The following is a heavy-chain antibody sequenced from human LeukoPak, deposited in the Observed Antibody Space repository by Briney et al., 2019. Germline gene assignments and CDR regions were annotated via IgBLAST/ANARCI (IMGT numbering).Heavy chain of an antibody. D-gene: IGHD6-13*01. V-gene: IGHV4-59*01. Sequence: SETLPLTCTVSGGSISSYYWSWIRQPPGKGLEWIGYIYYSGSTNYNPSLKSRVTISVDTSKNQFSLKLSSVTAADTAVYYCARAKIAAAGSGYYYYYYGMDVWGQGTTVTVSS. CDR1: GGSISSYY. CDR3: ARAKIAAAGSGYYYYYYGMDV. J-gene: IGHJ6*02. CDR2: IYYSGST.